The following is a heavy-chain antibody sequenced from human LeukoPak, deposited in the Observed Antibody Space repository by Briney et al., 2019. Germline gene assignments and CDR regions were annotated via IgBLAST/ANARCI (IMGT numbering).Heavy chain of an antibody. V-gene: IGHV5-51*01. CDR1: GYRFSTYW. CDR2: IFPGDSDT. CDR3: ARRGGVGAGRWFDP. Sequence: GESLKISCRASGYRFSTYWIGWVRQMPGKGLEWMGIIFPGDSDTTCSPSFQGQVTISADKSISTAYLQWSSLKTSDTAIYYCARRGGVGAGRWFDPWGQGTLVTVSS. J-gene: IGHJ5*02. D-gene: IGHD1-26*01.